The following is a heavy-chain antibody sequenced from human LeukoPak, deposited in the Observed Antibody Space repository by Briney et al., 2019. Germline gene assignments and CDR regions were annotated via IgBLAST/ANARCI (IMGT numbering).Heavy chain of an antibody. Sequence: ASVKVSCKASGYTFTSYGISWVRQAPGQGLEWMRWISAYNGNTNYAQKLQGRVTMTTDTSTSTAYMELRSLRSDDTAVYYCARDRGIYYGSGSYYYGMDVWGQGTTVTVSS. J-gene: IGHJ6*02. CDR2: ISAYNGNT. CDR3: ARDRGIYYGSGSYYYGMDV. D-gene: IGHD3-10*01. CDR1: GYTFTSYG. V-gene: IGHV1-18*01.